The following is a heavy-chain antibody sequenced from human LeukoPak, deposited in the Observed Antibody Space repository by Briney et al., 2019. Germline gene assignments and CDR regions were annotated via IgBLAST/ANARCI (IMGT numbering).Heavy chain of an antibody. CDR3: ARAAASTGRFDY. D-gene: IGHD6-13*01. CDR2: IYHSGST. J-gene: IGHJ4*02. CDR1: RASISSGGES. V-gene: IGHV4-30-2*01. Sequence: RPPATPPLTCVVSRASISSGGESGSWIGQPPGKGLAWIGYIYHSGSTDYHPSLKSRVIISVDRPTNPSSLKLSSVTAADTAVYYCARAAASTGRFDYWGQGTLVTVPS.